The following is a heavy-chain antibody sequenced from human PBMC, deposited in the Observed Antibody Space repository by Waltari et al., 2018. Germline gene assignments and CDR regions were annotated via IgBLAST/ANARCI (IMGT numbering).Heavy chain of an antibody. V-gene: IGHV4-59*11. J-gene: IGHJ6*02. Sequence: QVQLQESGPGLVKPSETLSLTCTVSGGSISSHSRSCIRQPSGKGLEWIGYIYYSGSTNYNPSLKSRVTISVDTSKNQFSLKLSSVTAADTAVYYCARLRRTASYYYDGMDVWGQGTTVTVSS. CDR2: IYYSGST. CDR3: ARLRRTASYYYDGMDV. D-gene: IGHD3-3*01. CDR1: GGSISSHS.